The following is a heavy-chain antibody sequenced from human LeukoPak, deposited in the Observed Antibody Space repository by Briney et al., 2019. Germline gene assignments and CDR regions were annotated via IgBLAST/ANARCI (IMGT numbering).Heavy chain of an antibody. D-gene: IGHD3-9*01. V-gene: IGHV4-4*02. CDR1: GVSISSSEC. J-gene: IGHJ4*02. CDR2: IHRAGRT. Sequence: SETLSLTCAVSGVSISSSECWIWVRQPPGQGLEWIGEIHRAGRTRYNPSLKSRVTMSMDYSKNQFSLNVSSVTAADTAIYYCGKTDIYFNPIDYWGPGSLVTVSS. CDR3: GKTDIYFNPIDY.